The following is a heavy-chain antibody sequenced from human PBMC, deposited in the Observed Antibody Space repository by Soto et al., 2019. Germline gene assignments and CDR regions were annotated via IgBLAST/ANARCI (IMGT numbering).Heavy chain of an antibody. CDR1: GYTFTGYY. J-gene: IGHJ6*02. D-gene: IGHD3-22*01. V-gene: IGHV1-2*04. Sequence: ASVKVSCKASGYTFTGYYMHWVRQAPGQGLEWMGWINPNSGGTNYAQKFQGWVTMTRDTSISTAYMELSRLRSDDTAVYYCARDSSGYYSAYYYGMDVWGQGTTVTAP. CDR3: ARDSSGYYSAYYYGMDV. CDR2: INPNSGGT.